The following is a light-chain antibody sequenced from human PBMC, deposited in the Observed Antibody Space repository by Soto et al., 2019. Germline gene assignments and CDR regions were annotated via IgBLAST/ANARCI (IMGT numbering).Light chain of an antibody. CDR2: AAS. CDR1: QSISSY. J-gene: IGKJ5*01. Sequence: DIQMTQSPSSLSASVGDRVTITCRASQSISSYLNWYQQKPGKAPKHLIYAASSLQSGVPSRFSGDGSVTDFTLPISSLQPEDFATYYCQQSYSTLGITFGQGTRLEIK. CDR3: QQSYSTLGIT. V-gene: IGKV1-39*01.